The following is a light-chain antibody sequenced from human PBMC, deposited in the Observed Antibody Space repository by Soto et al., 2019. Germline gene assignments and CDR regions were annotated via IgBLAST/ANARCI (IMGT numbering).Light chain of an antibody. V-gene: IGKV1-6*01. J-gene: IGKJ4*01. Sequence: AIQMTQSPSSLSASVGDRVTITCRASQGIRNDLGWYQQKPGKAPKLLIYAASSLQSGVPSRFSGRGSGTDFTLTISSLQPEDFATYYCLQDYNFLTFGGGTKVEIK. CDR2: AAS. CDR3: LQDYNFLT. CDR1: QGIRND.